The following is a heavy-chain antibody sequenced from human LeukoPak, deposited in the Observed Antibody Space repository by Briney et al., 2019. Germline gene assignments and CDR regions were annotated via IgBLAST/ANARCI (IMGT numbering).Heavy chain of an antibody. CDR3: AKDWGGTTPFYFDY. CDR2: VSADGGNT. J-gene: IGHJ4*02. D-gene: IGHD1-7*01. V-gene: IGHV3-23*01. CDR1: GFTFASYA. Sequence: GGSLTLSCTASGFTFASYAVGWVRQAPGKGLEWVSGVSADGGNTSHADSVKGRFSICRDHSQSTLYLQVSSLRGDDTAVYYCAKDWGGTTPFYFDYWGQGTLVTVSS.